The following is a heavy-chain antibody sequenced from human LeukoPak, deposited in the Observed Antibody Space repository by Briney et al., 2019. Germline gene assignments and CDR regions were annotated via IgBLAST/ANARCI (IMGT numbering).Heavy chain of an antibody. J-gene: IGHJ5*02. V-gene: IGHV1-69*04. Sequence: SVKVSCKASGGTFSSYAISWVRQAPGRGLEWMGRIIPIFGIANYAQKFQGRVTITADKSTSTAYMELSSLRSEDTAVYYCASTGVGSSLSWFDPWGQGTLVTVSS. D-gene: IGHD1-26*01. CDR2: IIPIFGIA. CDR3: ASTGVGSSLSWFDP. CDR1: GGTFSSYA.